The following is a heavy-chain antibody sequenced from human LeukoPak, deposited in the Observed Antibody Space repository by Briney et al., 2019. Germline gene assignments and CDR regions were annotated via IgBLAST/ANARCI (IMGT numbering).Heavy chain of an antibody. V-gene: IGHV3-74*01. D-gene: IGHD1-26*01. CDR1: GFTFRTYW. CDR2: INEDGSIT. CDR3: GRDLGGRSGY. J-gene: IGHJ4*02. Sequence: LSGVSLRLSCAVSGFTFRTYWMHWVRHVPGEGLVWVSRINEDGSITNYADSVKGRFSISRDNAKNTLYLQMNSLRAEDTAVYYCGRDLGGRSGYWGQGTLVTVSS.